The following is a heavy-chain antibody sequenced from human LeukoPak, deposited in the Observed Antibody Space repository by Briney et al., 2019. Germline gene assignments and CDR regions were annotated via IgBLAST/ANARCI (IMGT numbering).Heavy chain of an antibody. J-gene: IGHJ5*02. CDR1: GFTFSNGW. Sequence: GGSLRLSCAAAGFTFSNGWMSWVRQAPGKGLEWVGQIKRKTDGGATDYGGPVKGRFTISRDDSKNTLYLQMNSLQTEDTAVYYYTTLYHFDPWGQGTLVTVSS. D-gene: IGHD3-16*02. CDR2: IKRKTDGGAT. V-gene: IGHV3-15*01. CDR3: TTLYHFDP.